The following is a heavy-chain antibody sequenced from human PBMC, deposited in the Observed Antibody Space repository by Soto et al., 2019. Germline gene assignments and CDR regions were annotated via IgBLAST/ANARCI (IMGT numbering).Heavy chain of an antibody. J-gene: IGHJ4*02. V-gene: IGHV1-24*01. CDR1: GYTLTELS. CDR3: ATMNYDILTGYSRFAY. D-gene: IGHD3-9*01. Sequence: ASVKVSCKVSGYTLTELSMHWVREAPGKGLEWMGGFDPEDGETIYAQKFQGRVTMTEDTSTDTAYMELSSLRSEDTAVYYCATMNYDILTGYSRFAYWGQGTLVTVSS. CDR2: FDPEDGET.